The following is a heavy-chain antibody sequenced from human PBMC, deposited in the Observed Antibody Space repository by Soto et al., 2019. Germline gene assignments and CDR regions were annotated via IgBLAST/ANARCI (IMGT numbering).Heavy chain of an antibody. CDR3: AKDRKTGSGWYWDY. V-gene: IGHV3-23*01. J-gene: IGHJ4*02. D-gene: IGHD6-19*01. CDR2: ISARGVST. Sequence: EVQLLESGGGLLQPGGSLRLSCAASGFTFSSYAMSWVRQAPGKGLEWVSGISARGVSTYYADSVKGRFTISRDNSENTLYLQMNSLRAEDTALYYCAKDRKTGSGWYWDYWGQGTLVTVSS. CDR1: GFTFSSYA.